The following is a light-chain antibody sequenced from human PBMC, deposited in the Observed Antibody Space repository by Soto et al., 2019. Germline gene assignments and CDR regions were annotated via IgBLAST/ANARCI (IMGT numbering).Light chain of an antibody. CDR2: LNTDGSH. CDR3: QTWDSATRV. V-gene: IGLV4-69*01. J-gene: IGLJ2*01. Sequence: QLVLTQSPSASASLGASVKLTCTLSSGHTSYGIAWHQQQPGKGPRFLMNLNTDGSHNKGDGIPDRFSGSSSGPERYLIISSLQSEDEADYYCQTWDSATRVFGGGTKLTVL. CDR1: SGHTSYG.